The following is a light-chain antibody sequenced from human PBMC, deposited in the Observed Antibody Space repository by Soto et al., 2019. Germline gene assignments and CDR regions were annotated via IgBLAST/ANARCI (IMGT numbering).Light chain of an antibody. J-gene: IGKJ4*01. CDR1: QGISSA. CDR2: DAS. V-gene: IGKV1-13*02. CDR3: QQFNSYPLT. Sequence: IQLTQSPSSLSASVGDRVTITCRASQGISSALAWYQQKPGKAPTLLIYDASSLESGVPSRFSGSGSGTDFTLTISSLQPEDFATYYCQQFNSYPLTFGGGTKVEIK.